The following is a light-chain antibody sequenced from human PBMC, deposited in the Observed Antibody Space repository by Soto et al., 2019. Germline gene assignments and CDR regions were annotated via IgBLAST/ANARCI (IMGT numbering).Light chain of an antibody. Sequence: EIVLTQSPGTLSLSPGERATLSCRASQSVSSSYFAWYQQKPGQAPRLIIYGASSRATGIPDRFSGSGSGTDFTLTISRLEPEDFVVYYCQQYGNSPPHTFGQGTKLEIK. CDR3: QQYGNSPPHT. CDR2: GAS. J-gene: IGKJ2*01. CDR1: QSVSSSY. V-gene: IGKV3-20*01.